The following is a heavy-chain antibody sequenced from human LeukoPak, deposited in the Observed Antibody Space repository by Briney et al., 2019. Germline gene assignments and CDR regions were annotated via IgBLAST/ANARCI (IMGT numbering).Heavy chain of an antibody. D-gene: IGHD6-6*01. CDR1: GSTFSSYA. CDR2: IPYDGSNK. V-gene: IGHV3-30*04. Sequence: GGSLRLCCAASGSTFSSYAMHWVRQAPGKGLEWVALIPYDGSNKYYADSVKGRFTVSRDNSKNTLYLQMNSLRAEDTAVYYCARSEYINWYFDLWGRGTLVTVSS. J-gene: IGHJ2*01. CDR3: ARSEYINWYFDL.